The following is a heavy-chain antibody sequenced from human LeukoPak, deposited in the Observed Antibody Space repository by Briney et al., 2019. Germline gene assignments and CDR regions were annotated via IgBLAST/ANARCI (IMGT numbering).Heavy chain of an antibody. CDR2: IYYSGST. CDR3: ARGKGYFDY. J-gene: IGHJ4*02. Sequence: PSETLSLTCTVSGGSISPYNWSWIRQPPGKGLEWIGYIYYSGSTNYNPSLKSRVTVSVDTSKKQFSLKLNSVTAADTAVYYCARGKGYFDYWGQGTLVTVSS. CDR1: GGSISPYN. V-gene: IGHV4-59*01.